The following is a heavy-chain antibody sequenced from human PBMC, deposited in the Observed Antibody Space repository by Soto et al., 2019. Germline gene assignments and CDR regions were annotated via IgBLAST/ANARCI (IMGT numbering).Heavy chain of an antibody. D-gene: IGHD2-2*02. V-gene: IGHV4-39*01. CDR3: ATIPATTILTDY. J-gene: IGHJ4*02. CDR2: IYYSGST. CDR1: GGSITSSYY. Sequence: QLQLQESGPGLVKPSETLSLTCTVSGGSITSSYYWGWIRQPPGKGLEWIGSIYYSGSTYYNPSLKSRVNISVDTSKNQFSLKLSSVTAADTAVYYCATIPATTILTDYWGQGTLVTVSS.